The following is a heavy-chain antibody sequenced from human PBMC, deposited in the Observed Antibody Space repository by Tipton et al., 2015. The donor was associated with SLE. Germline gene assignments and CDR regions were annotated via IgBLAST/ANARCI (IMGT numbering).Heavy chain of an antibody. V-gene: IGHV3-49*04. CDR3: TRDSAWNEKTDY. D-gene: IGHD1-1*01. CDR2: IRAVGYGGTA. J-gene: IGHJ4*02. Sequence: SLRLSCTASGFTFGDYAMSWVRQAPGKGLEWVGVIRAVGYGGTAQYAAYVKGRFTISRDESKSIVYLQMNSLQTEDTAIYYCTRDSAWNEKTDYWGQGTLVTVSS. CDR1: GFTFGDYA.